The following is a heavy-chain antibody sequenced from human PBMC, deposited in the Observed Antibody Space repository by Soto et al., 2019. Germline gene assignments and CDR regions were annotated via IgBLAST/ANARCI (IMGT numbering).Heavy chain of an antibody. V-gene: IGHV4-39*01. CDR1: GGSISSSSYY. J-gene: IGHJ5*02. Sequence: SETLSLTCTVSGGSISSSSYYWGWIRQPPGKGLEWIGSIYYSGSTYYNPSLKSRVTISVDTSKNQFSLKLSSVTAADTAVYYCARRNSFVWPVPPATYNWFDPWGQGTLVTVSS. D-gene: IGHD2-2*01. CDR2: IYYSGST. CDR3: ARRNSFVWPVPPATYNWFDP.